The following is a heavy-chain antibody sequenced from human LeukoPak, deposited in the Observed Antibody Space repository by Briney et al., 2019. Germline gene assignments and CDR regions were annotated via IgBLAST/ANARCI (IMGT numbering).Heavy chain of an antibody. CDR3: ARSPYYYYGMDV. Sequence: PETLSLTCTVSGGSISSSNYYWGWIRQPPGKGLEWIGYIYYSGSTNYNPSLKSRVSISVDTSKNQFSLKLSSVTAADTAVYYCARSPYYYYGMDVWGQVTTVTVSS. J-gene: IGHJ6*02. CDR1: GGSISSSNYY. V-gene: IGHV4-61*05. CDR2: IYYSGST.